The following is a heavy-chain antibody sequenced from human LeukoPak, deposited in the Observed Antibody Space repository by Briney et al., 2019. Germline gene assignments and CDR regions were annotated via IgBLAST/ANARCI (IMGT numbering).Heavy chain of an antibody. CDR2: INPNSGGT. CDR3: ARDGGGAYCGGDCYEGY. V-gene: IGHV1-2*02. D-gene: IGHD2-21*01. Sequence: ASVKVSCKASGYTFTGYYMHWVRQAPGQGLEWMGWINPNSGGTNYAQKFQGRVTMTRDTSISTAYMELSGLRSDDTAVYYCARDGGGAYCGGDCYEGYWGQGTLVTVSS. CDR1: GYTFTGYY. J-gene: IGHJ4*02.